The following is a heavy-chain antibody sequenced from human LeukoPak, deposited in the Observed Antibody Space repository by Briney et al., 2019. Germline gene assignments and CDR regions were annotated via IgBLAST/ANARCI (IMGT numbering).Heavy chain of an antibody. D-gene: IGHD1-26*01. V-gene: IGHV3-21*01. Sequence: GGSLRLSCAASGFTFSSYSMNWVRQAPGKGLEWVSSISSSSSYIYYADSVKGRFTISRDNAKNSLYLQMNSLRAEDTAVYYCARDNSGSYYFDYWGQGTLVTVSS. J-gene: IGHJ4*02. CDR3: ARDNSGSYYFDY. CDR2: ISSSSSYI. CDR1: GFTFSSYS.